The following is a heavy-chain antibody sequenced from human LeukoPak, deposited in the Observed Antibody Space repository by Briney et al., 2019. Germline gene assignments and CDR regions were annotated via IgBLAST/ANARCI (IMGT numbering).Heavy chain of an antibody. D-gene: IGHD3-10*02. CDR2: ISSSGSTI. V-gene: IGHV3-48*04. Sequence: GGSLRLSCAASGFTFSSYSMNWVRQAPGKGLEWVSSISSSGSTIYYADSVKGRFTISRDNAKNSLYLQMNSLRAEDTAVYYCAELGITMVGGVWGKGTTVTISS. J-gene: IGHJ6*04. CDR1: GFTFSSYS. CDR3: AELGITMVGGV.